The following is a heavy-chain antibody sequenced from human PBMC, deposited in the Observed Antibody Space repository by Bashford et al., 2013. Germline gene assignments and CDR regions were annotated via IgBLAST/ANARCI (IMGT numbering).Heavy chain of an antibody. V-gene: IGHV4-59*08. CDR3: ATYLRSHNHYDSSGRYFQH. CDR1: GGSISSYY. CDR2: IYYSGST. D-gene: IGHD3-22*01. Sequence: SETLSLTCTVSGGSISSYYWSWIRQPPGKGLEWIGYIYYSGSTNYNPSLKSRVTISVDTSKNQFSLKLSSVTAADTAVYYCATYLRSHNHYDSSGRYFQHWGQGTLVTVSS. J-gene: IGHJ1*01.